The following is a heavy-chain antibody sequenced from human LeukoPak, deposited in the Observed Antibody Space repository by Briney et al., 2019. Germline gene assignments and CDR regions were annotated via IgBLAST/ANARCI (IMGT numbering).Heavy chain of an antibody. J-gene: IGHJ3*01. V-gene: IGHV3-30-3*01. Sequence: GGSLRLSCAASGFTFSSYTMHWVRQAPGKGLEWVALILSDGSNKYYADSVKGRFTISRDNSKNTLYLQMNSLRAEDTAAYYCAKTVGELSLYDGFDFWGQGTMVTVSS. D-gene: IGHD3-10*01. CDR1: GFTFSSYT. CDR2: ILSDGSNK. CDR3: AKTVGELSLYDGFDF.